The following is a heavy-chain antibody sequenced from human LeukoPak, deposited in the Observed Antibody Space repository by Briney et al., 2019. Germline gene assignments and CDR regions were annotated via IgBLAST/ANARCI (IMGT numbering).Heavy chain of an antibody. CDR1: GGSFSGYY. V-gene: IGHV4-34*01. J-gene: IGHJ6*03. Sequence: SETLSLTCAVYGGSFSGYYWSWIRQPPGKGLEWIGEINHSGSTNYNPSPKSRVTISVDTSKNQFSLKLSSVTAADTAVYYCARTERLRFLEWSRHYYYYYYMDVWGKGTTVTVSS. CDR2: INHSGST. D-gene: IGHD3-3*01. CDR3: ARTERLRFLEWSRHYYYYYYMDV.